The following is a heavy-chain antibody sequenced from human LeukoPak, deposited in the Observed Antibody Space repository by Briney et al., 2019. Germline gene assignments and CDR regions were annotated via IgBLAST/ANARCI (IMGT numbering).Heavy chain of an antibody. J-gene: IGHJ6*03. CDR1: GYTFTSYG. D-gene: IGHD1-7*01. CDR2: ISAYNGNT. Sequence: ASVKVSCKASGYTFTSYGISWVRQAPGQGLEWMGWISAYNGNTNYAQKLQGRVTMTTDTSTSTAYMELRSLRSDDTAVYYCARAFGTAYYSYMDVWGKGTTVTISS. V-gene: IGHV1-18*01. CDR3: ARAFGTAYYSYMDV.